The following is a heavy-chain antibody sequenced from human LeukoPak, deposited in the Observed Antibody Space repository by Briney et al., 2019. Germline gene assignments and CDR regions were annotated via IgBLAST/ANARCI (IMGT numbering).Heavy chain of an antibody. V-gene: IGHV4-39*01. D-gene: IGHD6-13*01. Sequence: PSETLSLTCTVSGGSISSSSYYWGWLRQPPGEGLEWIGSIYYSGSTYYNPSLRSRVIMSVDTSKNQFSLRLISVTAADTAVYYCARYDAAGGRGLDYWGQGTLVTVSS. CDR1: GGSISSSSYY. J-gene: IGHJ4*02. CDR2: IYYSGST. CDR3: ARYDAAGGRGLDY.